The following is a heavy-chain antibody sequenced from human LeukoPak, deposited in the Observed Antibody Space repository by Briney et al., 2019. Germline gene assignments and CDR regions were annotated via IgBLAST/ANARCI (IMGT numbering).Heavy chain of an antibody. Sequence: GESLKISCKGSGYSFRNYWIGWVRQMPGKGLEWMGIIYPGDSDTRYSPSFHGEITISAHKYISTAYVQWSSLKASDTAMYYCAIGGDSTTSCYRCFNYWGQGTLVTVSS. CDR3: AIGGDSTTSCYRCFNY. CDR2: IYPGDSDT. D-gene: IGHD2-2*01. J-gene: IGHJ4*02. V-gene: IGHV5-51*01. CDR1: GYSFRNYW.